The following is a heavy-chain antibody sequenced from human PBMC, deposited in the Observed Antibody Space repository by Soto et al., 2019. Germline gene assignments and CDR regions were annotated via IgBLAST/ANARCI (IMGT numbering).Heavy chain of an antibody. J-gene: IGHJ4*02. CDR1: GYTFTSYA. D-gene: IGHD2-15*01. CDR2: INAGNGNT. CDR3: ARGPGGPDGPGDY. Sequence: QVQLVQSGAEVKKPGASVKVSCKASGYTFTSYAMHWVRQAPGQRLEWMGWINAGNGNTKYSQKFQGRVTIARDTSASTAYMELSSLRSEDTAVYYCARGPGGPDGPGDYWGQGTLVTVSS. V-gene: IGHV1-3*01.